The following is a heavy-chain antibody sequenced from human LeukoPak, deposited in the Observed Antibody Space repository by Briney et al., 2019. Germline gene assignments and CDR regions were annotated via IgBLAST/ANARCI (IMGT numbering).Heavy chain of an antibody. D-gene: IGHD3-22*01. CDR2: ISGSGGST. V-gene: IGHV3-23*01. CDR3: TTGVDYYDSSGYYYSDY. CDR1: GFTFSSYA. Sequence: GGSLRLSCAASGFTFSSYAMSWVRQAPGKGLEWVSAISGSGGSTYYADSVKGRFTISRDNSKNTLYLQMNSLKTEDTAVYYCTTGVDYYDSSGYYYSDYWGQGTLVTVSS. J-gene: IGHJ4*02.